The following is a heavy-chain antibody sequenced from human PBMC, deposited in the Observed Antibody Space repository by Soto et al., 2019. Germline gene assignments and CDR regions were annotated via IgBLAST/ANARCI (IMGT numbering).Heavy chain of an antibody. CDR3: ARTSDAGARTNWFDP. V-gene: IGHV5-51*01. CDR2: IYPGDSDT. J-gene: IGHJ5*02. CDR1: GYSFTSYW. Sequence: PGESLKISCKGSGYSFTSYWSGWVRQMPGKGLEWMGIIYPGDSDTRYSPSFQGQVTISADKSISTAYLQWSSLKASDTAMYYCARTSDAGARTNWFDPWGQGTLVTVSS. D-gene: IGHD6-6*01.